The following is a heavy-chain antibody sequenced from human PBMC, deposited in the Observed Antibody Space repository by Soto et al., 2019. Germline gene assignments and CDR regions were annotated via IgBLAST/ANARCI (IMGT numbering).Heavy chain of an antibody. CDR3: ARDLIYAFDY. J-gene: IGHJ4*02. V-gene: IGHV3-48*02. CDR1: GFTFSSFS. CDR2: ISRASSSI. D-gene: IGHD3-16*01. Sequence: EVQLVESGGGLVQPGGSLRLSCAASGFTFSSFSMSWVRQAPGKGLEWIAYISRASSSIFYAESVFYADSVKGRFTISRDDGKNLVFLQMNSLRDEDTAVYYCARDLIYAFDYWGQGTLLTVSS.